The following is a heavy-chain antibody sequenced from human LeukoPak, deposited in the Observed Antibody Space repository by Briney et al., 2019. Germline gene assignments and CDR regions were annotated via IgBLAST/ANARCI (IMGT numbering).Heavy chain of an antibody. CDR1: GYTFTSYD. D-gene: IGHD3-10*01. J-gene: IGHJ3*02. V-gene: IGHV1-8*01. Sequence: ASVKVSCKASGYTFTSYDINWVRQATGQGLEWMGWMNPNSGNTGYAQKFQGRVTMTRNTSISTAYMELSSLRSEDTGVYYCATHYGSGSYNAFDIWGQGTMVTVSS. CDR2: MNPNSGNT. CDR3: ATHYGSGSYNAFDI.